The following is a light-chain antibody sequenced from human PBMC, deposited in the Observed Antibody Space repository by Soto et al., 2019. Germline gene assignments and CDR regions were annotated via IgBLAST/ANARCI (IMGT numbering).Light chain of an antibody. CDR2: SNT. CDR3: AAWDDSLNGVV. Sequence: QSVLTQPPSASGTPGQRVTISCSGSSSNIGSHTVNWYQQLPGTAPRLLIYSNTQRPSVVPDRFSGSKSGTSASLAISGLQSEYEADYYCAAWDDSLNGVVFGGGTKLTVL. V-gene: IGLV1-44*01. J-gene: IGLJ2*01. CDR1: SSNIGSHT.